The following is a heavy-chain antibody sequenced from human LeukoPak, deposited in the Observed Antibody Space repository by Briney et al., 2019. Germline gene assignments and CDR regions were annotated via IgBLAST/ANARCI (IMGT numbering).Heavy chain of an antibody. D-gene: IGHD6-13*01. CDR1: GFTFSSYW. J-gene: IGHJ4*02. V-gene: IGHV3-7*01. Sequence: PGGSLRLSCAASGFTFSSYWMSWVRQAPGKGLEWVANVQQEGSEKYYVDSVKGRFTISRDNAKNSVYLQMNSLRAEDTATYYCATTLNRATAGYFWGQGTLVTVSS. CDR3: ATTLNRATAGYF. CDR2: VQQEGSEK.